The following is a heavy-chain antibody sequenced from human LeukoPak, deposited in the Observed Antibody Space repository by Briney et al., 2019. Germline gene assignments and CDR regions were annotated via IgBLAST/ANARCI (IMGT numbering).Heavy chain of an antibody. V-gene: IGHV4-4*02. CDR3: AKDRGLVHQCGLAL. D-gene: IGHD3-10*01. J-gene: IGHJ5*02. CDR1: GGSISSSNW. CDR2: IYHSGST. Sequence: SGTLSLTCAVSGGSISSSNWWSWVRQPPGQGLEWIGEIYHSGSTNYNPSLKSRVTISVDKSKNQFSLKLSSVTAADTAVYYCAKDRGLVHQCGLALWGQGTLVTVSS.